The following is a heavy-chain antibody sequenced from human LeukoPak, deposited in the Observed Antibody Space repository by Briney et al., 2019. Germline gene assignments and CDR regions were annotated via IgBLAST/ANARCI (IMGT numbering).Heavy chain of an antibody. V-gene: IGHV2-5*02. CDR3: STKKRGPLLFDL. J-gene: IGHJ4*02. Sequence: SGPTLVKPTQTLTLTCTFSGFSTSGVGVGWIRQPPGKALEWLALIYWDDDKRYSPSLKNRLTITKDTSKNQVVLTMTNMDPVEHTTKYRSTKKRGPLLFDLRGQGTLVTVSS. CDR1: GFSTSGVG. CDR2: IYWDDDK. D-gene: IGHD3-10*01.